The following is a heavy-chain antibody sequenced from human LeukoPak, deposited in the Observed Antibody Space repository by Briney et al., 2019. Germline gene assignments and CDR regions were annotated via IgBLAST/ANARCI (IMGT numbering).Heavy chain of an antibody. D-gene: IGHD6-19*01. Sequence: GGSLRLSCAASGFTFNDYAMYWVRQAPGKGLEWVGIIYPGDSDTRYSPSFQGQVTISADKSISTAYLQWSSLKASDTAMYYCARHSPSSGWYKVHYYYYGMDVWGQGTTVTVSS. CDR1: GFTFNDYA. J-gene: IGHJ6*02. V-gene: IGHV5-51*01. CDR2: IYPGDSDT. CDR3: ARHSPSSGWYKVHYYYYGMDV.